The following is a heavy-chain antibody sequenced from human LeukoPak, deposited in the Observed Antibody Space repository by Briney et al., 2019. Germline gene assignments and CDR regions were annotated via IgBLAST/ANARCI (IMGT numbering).Heavy chain of an antibody. Sequence: GGSLRLSCAASGFTFSNNYMTWVRQAPGKGREGGSIIYSGGDTYYSESVRGRCAISRENSKKTLYLQMNSLSPEDTAVYYCASTSWSRSNYFDPWGQGTLVTVSS. CDR3: ASTSWSRSNYFDP. J-gene: IGHJ5*02. D-gene: IGHD4/OR15-4a*01. CDR2: IYSGGDT. CDR1: GFTFSNNY. V-gene: IGHV3-66*02.